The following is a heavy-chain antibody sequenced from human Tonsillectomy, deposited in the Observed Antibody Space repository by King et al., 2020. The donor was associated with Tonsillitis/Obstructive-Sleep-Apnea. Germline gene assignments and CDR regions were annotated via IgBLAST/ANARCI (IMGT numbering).Heavy chain of an antibody. CDR2: IYPGDSDT. D-gene: IGHD3-10*01. Sequence: QLVQSGAEVKKPGESLKISCKGSGYSFYSYSIGWVRQMPGKGLEWMGIIYPGDSDTRYSPSFQGQVTISADKSITTAFLQWGSLKASDTAIYYCARHNRITMVQGVISIDAFDIWGQGTMVTVSS. CDR3: ARHNRITMVQGVISIDAFDI. V-gene: IGHV5-51*01. CDR1: GYSFYSYS. J-gene: IGHJ3*02.